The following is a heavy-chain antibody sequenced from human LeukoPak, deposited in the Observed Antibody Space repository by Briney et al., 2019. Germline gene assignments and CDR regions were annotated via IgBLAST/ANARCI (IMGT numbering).Heavy chain of an antibody. CDR2: ISCSGGST. V-gene: IGHV3-23*01. CDR1: GFTFSSYS. D-gene: IGHD3-10*01. Sequence: QPGRSLRLSCAASGFTFSSYSMNWVRQAPGKGLEWVSAISCSGGSTYYADSVKGRFTISRDNSKNTLYLQMNSLRAEDTAVYYCAKELHYYGSGRPLEPFDYWGQGTLVTVSS. CDR3: AKELHYYGSGRPLEPFDY. J-gene: IGHJ4*02.